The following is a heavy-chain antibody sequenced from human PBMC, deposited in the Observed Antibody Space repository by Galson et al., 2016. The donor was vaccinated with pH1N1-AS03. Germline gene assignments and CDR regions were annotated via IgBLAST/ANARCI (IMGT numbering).Heavy chain of an antibody. CDR1: GYTLTRHH. J-gene: IGHJ3*01. CDR2: IYPTGDGK. V-gene: IGHV1-46*01. Sequence: SVKVSCKASGYTLTRHHMHWVRQAPGQGLEWMGIIYPTGDGKNYAQKFQGRATMTRDTSTSTFYMELSSLISDDTAVYFCARDSGGWAVDFWGQGTEVTVSS. D-gene: IGHD6-19*01. CDR3: ARDSGGWAVDF.